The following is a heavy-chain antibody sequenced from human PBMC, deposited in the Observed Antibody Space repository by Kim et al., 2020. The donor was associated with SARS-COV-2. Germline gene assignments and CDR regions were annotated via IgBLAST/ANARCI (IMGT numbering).Heavy chain of an antibody. J-gene: IGHJ6*02. D-gene: IGHD2-2*01. CDR2: INPSGGST. Sequence: ASVKVSCKASGYTFTSYYMHWVRQAPGQGLEWMGIINPSGGSTSYAQKFQGRVTMTRDTSTSTVYMELSSLRSEDTAVYYCARDETPADIVVVPAAMLVYYYYGMDLGGQGNTVTVSS. CDR1: GYTFTSYY. V-gene: IGHV1-46*01. CDR3: ARDETPADIVVVPAAMLVYYYYGMDL.